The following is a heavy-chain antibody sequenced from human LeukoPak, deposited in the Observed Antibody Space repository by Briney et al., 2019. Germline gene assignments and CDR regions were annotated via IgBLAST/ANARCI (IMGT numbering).Heavy chain of an antibody. CDR1: GGSISSYY. J-gene: IGHJ3*02. Sequence: SETLSLTCTVSGGSISSYYWSWIRQPPGKGLEWIGYIYYSGSTNYNPSLKSRVTISVDASKNQFSLKLSSVTAADTAVYYCARWKPNYYDSSGYYRLAAFDIWGQGTMSPSLQ. V-gene: IGHV4-59*08. CDR2: IYYSGST. CDR3: ARWKPNYYDSSGYYRLAAFDI. D-gene: IGHD3-22*01.